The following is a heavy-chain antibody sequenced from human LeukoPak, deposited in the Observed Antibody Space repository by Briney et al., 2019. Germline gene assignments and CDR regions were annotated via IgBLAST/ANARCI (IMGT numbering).Heavy chain of an antibody. J-gene: IGHJ4*02. CDR1: GYSFTSYW. CDR3: ASPEGYDSSGYYY. V-gene: IGHV5-51*01. Sequence: GESLKISCKGSGYSFTSYWIGWVRQMPGKGLEWMGIIYPGDSDTRYSPSFQGQVTISADKSISTAYLRWSSLKASDTAMYYCASPEGYDSSGYYYWGQGTLVTVSS. D-gene: IGHD3-22*01. CDR2: IYPGDSDT.